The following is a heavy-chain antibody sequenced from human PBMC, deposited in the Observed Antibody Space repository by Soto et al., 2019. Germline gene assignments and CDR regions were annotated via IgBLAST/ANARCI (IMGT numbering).Heavy chain of an antibody. Sequence: ASVKVSCKASGYTFTSYGISWVRQAPGQGLEWMGWISAYNGNTNYAQKLQGRVTMTTDTSTSTAYVELRSLRSDDTAVYYCARVRFGSGYYYGYYYYGMDVWGQGTTVTVSS. CDR3: ARVRFGSGYYYGYYYYGMDV. V-gene: IGHV1-18*01. CDR2: ISAYNGNT. J-gene: IGHJ6*02. CDR1: GYTFTSYG. D-gene: IGHD3-22*01.